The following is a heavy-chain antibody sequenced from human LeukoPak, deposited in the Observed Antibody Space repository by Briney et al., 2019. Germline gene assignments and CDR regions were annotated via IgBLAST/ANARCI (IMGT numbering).Heavy chain of an antibody. CDR2: IYHSGST. D-gene: IGHD5-12*01. CDR1: GYSIRSGDY. V-gene: IGHV4-38-2*01. CDR3: ARGAPGLRDLPLFDY. Sequence: SETLSLTCAVSGYSIRSGDYWGWIRQSPGKGLEWIGSIYHSGSTHYNPSLKSRVTISVDTSKNQFSLKLSSVTAADTAVYYCARGAPGLRDLPLFDYWGQGTLVTVSS. J-gene: IGHJ4*02.